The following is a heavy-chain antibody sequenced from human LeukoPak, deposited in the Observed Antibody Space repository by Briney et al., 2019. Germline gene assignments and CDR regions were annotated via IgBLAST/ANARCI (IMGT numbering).Heavy chain of an antibody. J-gene: IGHJ6*02. Sequence: PGGSLRLSCAASGFTFSSYWMHWVRQAPGEGLVWVSRINSDGSSTSYADSVKGRFTISRDNAKNSLYLQMNSLRAEDTAVYYCARDANPPAVVGWAAVAGAFYYYYYGMDVWGQGTTVTVSS. D-gene: IGHD6-19*01. CDR2: INSDGSST. V-gene: IGHV3-74*01. CDR3: ARDANPPAVVGWAAVAGAFYYYYYGMDV. CDR1: GFTFSSYW.